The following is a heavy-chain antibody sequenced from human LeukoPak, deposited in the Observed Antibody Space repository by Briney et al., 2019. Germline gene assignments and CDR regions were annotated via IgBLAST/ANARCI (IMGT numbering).Heavy chain of an antibody. D-gene: IGHD6-13*01. CDR2: ISSSSSYI. V-gene: IGHV3-21*01. CDR3: AGSIAAAGSFDP. CDR1: GFTFSSYS. Sequence: GGSLRLSCAASGFTFSSYSMNWVRQAPGKGLEWVSSISSSSSYIYYADSVKGRFTISRDNAKNSLYLQMNSLRAEDTAVYYCAGSIAAAGSFDPWGQGTLVTVSP. J-gene: IGHJ5*02.